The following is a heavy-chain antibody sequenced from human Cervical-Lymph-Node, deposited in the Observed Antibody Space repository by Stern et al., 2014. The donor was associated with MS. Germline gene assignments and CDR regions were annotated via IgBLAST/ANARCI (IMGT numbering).Heavy chain of an antibody. CDR1: GGSMTAYY. Sequence: VQLVESGPGLVKPSETLSLTCTVSGGSMTAYYWSWIRQPPGKGLEWIGYIYYSGGTNSNPSLKSRVTMSVDTSKNQFSLKLSSVTAADTAVYYCARGTPRGSGGEPDWGQGTLVTVSA. CDR2: IYYSGGT. CDR3: ARGTPRGSGGEPD. J-gene: IGHJ4*02. V-gene: IGHV4-59*01. D-gene: IGHD2-21*01.